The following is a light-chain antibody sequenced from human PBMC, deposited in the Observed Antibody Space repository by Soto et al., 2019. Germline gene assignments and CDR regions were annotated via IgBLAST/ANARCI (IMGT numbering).Light chain of an antibody. Sequence: DIQMTQSPSTLSASVGDRVTITCRASQSISSWLAWYQQKPGKAPKLLIYKASSLESGVPSRFSGSGSGTEFTLTSSSLQPDDFAPYYCQQYNSYPYTFGQGTKLEIK. J-gene: IGKJ2*01. CDR2: KAS. CDR3: QQYNSYPYT. CDR1: QSISSW. V-gene: IGKV1-5*03.